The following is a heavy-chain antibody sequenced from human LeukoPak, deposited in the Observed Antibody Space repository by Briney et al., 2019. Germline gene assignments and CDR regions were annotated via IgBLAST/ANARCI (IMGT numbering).Heavy chain of an antibody. CDR3: ARDKSSANWFDS. Sequence: GASVKVSFKASGYTFTNYYIHWVRQAPGQGLEWMGIINPSGGSTNYAQKFQGRVTMTRDTSTSTVYMDLSSLRSEDTAVYYCARDKSSANWFDSWGQGTLVTVSS. J-gene: IGHJ5*01. CDR1: GYTFTNYY. D-gene: IGHD3-10*01. V-gene: IGHV1-46*01. CDR2: INPSGGST.